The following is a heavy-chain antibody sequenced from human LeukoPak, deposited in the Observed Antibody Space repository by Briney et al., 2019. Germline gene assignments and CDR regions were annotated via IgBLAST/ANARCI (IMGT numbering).Heavy chain of an antibody. D-gene: IGHD1-26*01. V-gene: IGHV5-51*01. CDR1: GYSFTSYW. CDR2: IYPGDSDT. J-gene: IGHJ4*02. CDR3: ERDPSGNYAYYFDY. Sequence: GESLKISCKGSGYSFTSYWIGWVRQMPGKGLEWMGIIYPGDSDTRYSPSFQGQVTISPDKSISTAYLQSSSLKASHTAMYYCERDPSGNYAYYFDYWGQGTLVTVSS.